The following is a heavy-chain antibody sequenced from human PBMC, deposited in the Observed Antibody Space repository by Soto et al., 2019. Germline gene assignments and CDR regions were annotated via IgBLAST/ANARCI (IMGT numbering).Heavy chain of an antibody. CDR2: ISYDGSNK. CDR1: GFTFSSYG. CDR3: AKGSYYTDY. V-gene: IGHV3-30*18. J-gene: IGHJ4*02. D-gene: IGHD1-26*01. Sequence: GGSLRLSCAASGFTFSSYGMHWVRQAPGKGLEWVAVISYDGSNKYYADSVKGRFTISRDNSKNTLYLQMNSLRAEDTAVYYCAKGSYYTDYCGQGTSVTVYS.